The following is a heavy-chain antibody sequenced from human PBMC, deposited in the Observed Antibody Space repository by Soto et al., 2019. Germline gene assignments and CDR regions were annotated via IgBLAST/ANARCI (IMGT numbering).Heavy chain of an antibody. CDR3: ARETREYDYYALDV. Sequence: PGGSLRLSCAASGFSVSGNYMSWVRQAPGKGLEWVSVIYGGGSTYDADSVKGRVTISRDNSKNTVYLQMNSLRVEDAAVYYCARETREYDYYALDVWGQGTTVNVSS. CDR1: GFSVSGNY. CDR2: IYGGGST. J-gene: IGHJ6*02. V-gene: IGHV3-53*01.